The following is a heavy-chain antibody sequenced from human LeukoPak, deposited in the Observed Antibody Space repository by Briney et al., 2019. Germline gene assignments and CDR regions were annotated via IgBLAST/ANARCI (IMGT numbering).Heavy chain of an antibody. CDR2: ISTSSNYI. CDR1: GFTFSSYS. D-gene: IGHD3-9*01. Sequence: GGSLRLSCAASGFTFSSYSMNWVRQAPGKGLEWVSSISTSSNYIYYADSLKGRFTISRDNAKNSLYLQMNSLRAEDTAVYYCARERTDYDINAFDIWGQGTMVTVPS. V-gene: IGHV3-21*01. CDR3: ARERTDYDINAFDI. J-gene: IGHJ3*02.